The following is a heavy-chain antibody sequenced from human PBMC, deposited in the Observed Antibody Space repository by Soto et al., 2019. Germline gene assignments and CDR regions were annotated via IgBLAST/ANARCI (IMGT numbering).Heavy chain of an antibody. J-gene: IGHJ4*02. V-gene: IGHV1-69*13. CDR1: GGTFSSYA. CDR3: ARSVSRSGSYYKPPYYFDY. D-gene: IGHD3-10*01. Sequence: GASVKVSCKASGGTFSSYAISWVRQAPGQGLEWMGGIIPIFGTANYAQKFQGRVTITADESTSTAYMELSSLRSEDTAVYYCARSVSRSGSYYKPPYYFDYWGQGTLVTVSS. CDR2: IIPIFGTA.